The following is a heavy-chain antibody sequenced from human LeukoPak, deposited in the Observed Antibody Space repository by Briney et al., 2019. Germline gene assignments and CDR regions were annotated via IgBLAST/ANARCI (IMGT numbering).Heavy chain of an antibody. CDR2: ISSSSSYI. D-gene: IGHD3-22*01. CDR1: GFTFSSYS. Sequence: GGSLRLSCAASGFTFSSYSMNWVRQAPGKGLEWVSSISSSSSYIYYADSVKGRFTISRDNAKNSLYLQMNSLRAEDTAVYYCARPYDSSGYCFDYWGQGTLVTVSS. V-gene: IGHV3-21*01. J-gene: IGHJ4*02. CDR3: ARPYDSSGYCFDY.